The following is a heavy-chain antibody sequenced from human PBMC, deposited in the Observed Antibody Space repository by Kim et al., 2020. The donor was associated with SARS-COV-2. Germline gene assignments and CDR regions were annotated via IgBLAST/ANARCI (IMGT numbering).Heavy chain of an antibody. J-gene: IGHJ4*02. CDR2: VNSDGTTI. V-gene: IGHV3-74*01. CDR1: GFTFSNYW. Sequence: GGSLRLSCAASGFTFSNYWMHWVRQDLGKGLMWVSRVNSDGTTIDYADSVKRRFTISRDNAKNTLYLQMNSLRGEDTAEYYCRRGSGSYGFDYWGQGILV. CDR3: RRGSGSYGFDY. D-gene: IGHD1-26*01.